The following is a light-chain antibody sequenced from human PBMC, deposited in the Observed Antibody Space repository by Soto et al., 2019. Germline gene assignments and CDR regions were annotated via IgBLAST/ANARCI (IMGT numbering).Light chain of an antibody. Sequence: QSALTQPPSASGSPGQSVTISYTGTSSDVGAYNYVSWYQQYPGKAPKLMIYEVTKRPSGVPDRFSGSKSGNTASLTVSGLQAEDEAEYYWTSYVGNDIWVFGGGTKVTVL. V-gene: IGLV2-8*01. CDR2: EVT. J-gene: IGLJ3*02. CDR3: TSYVGNDIWV. CDR1: SSDVGAYNY.